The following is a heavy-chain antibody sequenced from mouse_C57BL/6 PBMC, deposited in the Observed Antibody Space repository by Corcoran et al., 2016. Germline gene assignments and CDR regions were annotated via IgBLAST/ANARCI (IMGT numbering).Heavy chain of an antibody. CDR3: ARWDGYYDGWFAY. J-gene: IGHJ3*01. Sequence: QIQLVQSGPELKKPGETVKISCKASGYTFTTYGMSWVKQAPGKGLKWMGWINTYSGVPTYADDFKGRFAFYLETSARTAYLQINNLKNEETATYLCARWDGYYDGWFAYWGQGTLVTVSA. D-gene: IGHD2-3*01. CDR1: GYTFTTYG. V-gene: IGHV9-3*01. CDR2: INTYSGVP.